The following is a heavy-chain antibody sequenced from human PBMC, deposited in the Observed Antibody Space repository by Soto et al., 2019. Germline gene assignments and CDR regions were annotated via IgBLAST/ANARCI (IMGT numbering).Heavy chain of an antibody. J-gene: IGHJ3*02. V-gene: IGHV3-30-3*01. CDR3: ASLRSKIVGAELLYYAFDI. CDR1: GFTFSSYA. CDR2: ISYDGSNK. D-gene: IGHD1-26*01. Sequence: GGSLRLSCAASGFTFSSYAMHWVRQAPGKGLEWVAVISYDGSNKYYADSVKGRLTISRDNSKNTLYLQMTSLRAEDTAVYYCASLRSKIVGAELLYYAFDIWGQGTMVTVS.